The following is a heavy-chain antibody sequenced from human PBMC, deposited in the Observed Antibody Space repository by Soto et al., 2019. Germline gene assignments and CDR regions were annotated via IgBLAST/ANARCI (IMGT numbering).Heavy chain of an antibody. CDR2: INPSGGST. CDR1: GYTFTSYY. D-gene: IGHD3-3*01. J-gene: IGHJ5*02. V-gene: IGHV1-46*01. CDR3: ARDPGFYPYSKGPLDP. Sequence: ASVKVSCKASGYTFTSYYMHWVRQAPGQGLEWMGIINPSGGSTSYAQKFQGRATITRDTSTSTVYMELSSLRSEDTAVYYCARDPGFYPYSKGPLDPWGQGTLVTVSS.